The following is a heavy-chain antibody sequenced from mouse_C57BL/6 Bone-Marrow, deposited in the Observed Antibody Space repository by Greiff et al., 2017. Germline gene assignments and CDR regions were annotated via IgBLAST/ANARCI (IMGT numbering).Heavy chain of an antibody. CDR3: ARPDDGYYVGFAY. J-gene: IGHJ3*01. CDR1: GFTFSSYT. Sequence: EVKVVESGGGLVKPGGSLKLSCAASGFTFSSYTMSWVRQTPEKRLEWVATISGGGGNTYYPDSVKGRFSISRDNAKNTLYLQMSSLRSEDTDLYYCARPDDGYYVGFAYWGKGTLVTVAA. CDR2: ISGGGGNT. D-gene: IGHD2-3*01. V-gene: IGHV5-9*01.